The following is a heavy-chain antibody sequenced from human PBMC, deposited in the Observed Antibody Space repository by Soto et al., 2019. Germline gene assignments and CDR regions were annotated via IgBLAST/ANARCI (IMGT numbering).Heavy chain of an antibody. Sequence: QVQLMQSGAEVKRSGTSVKVSCKAAAGTFRSYAMSWERQAPGQGLEWLGGIIPMFGTPNYEQNFKGRLTSTADASTRTAYMALCSLRSEYTAVYYWARSFVAVIAFGCQDFGIDACVQGTTVTVS. CDR3: ARSFVAVIAFGCQDFGIDA. CDR1: AGTFRSYA. J-gene: IGHJ6*02. V-gene: IGHV1-69*01. CDR2: IIPMFGTP. D-gene: IGHD2-21*01.